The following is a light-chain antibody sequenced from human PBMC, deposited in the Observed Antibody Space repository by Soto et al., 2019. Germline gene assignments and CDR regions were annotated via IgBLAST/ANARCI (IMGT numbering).Light chain of an antibody. CDR2: KAS. V-gene: IGKV1-5*03. Sequence: DIQMTQSPSTLSASVGDRVTNTCRASQSISSWLAWYQQKPGKASKLLIYKASSLECGVPSWFSGSGSGTEFTLTISSLQPDDFATYYCQQYNSYSRMYTFGQGTKVDIK. J-gene: IGKJ2*01. CDR3: QQYNSYSRMYT. CDR1: QSISSW.